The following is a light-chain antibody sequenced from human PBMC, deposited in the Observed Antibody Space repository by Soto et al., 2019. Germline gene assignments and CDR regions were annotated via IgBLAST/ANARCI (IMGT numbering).Light chain of an antibody. CDR1: QNVGSRY. Sequence: EIVMTQFPATLSVSPGERATFSCRASQNVGSRYLAWYQQKPGQAPRLLIYGTSNRATGIPDRFSGSGSGTDFSLTISSLEPGDLAVYYCQQYGSSPRTFGQGTKVDIK. CDR2: GTS. V-gene: IGKV3-20*01. J-gene: IGKJ1*01. CDR3: QQYGSSPRT.